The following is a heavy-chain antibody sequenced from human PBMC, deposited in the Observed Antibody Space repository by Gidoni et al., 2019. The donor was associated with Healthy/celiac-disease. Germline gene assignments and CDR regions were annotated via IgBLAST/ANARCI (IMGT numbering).Heavy chain of an antibody. CDR3: ARDFTIFGVVFSHAFDI. CDR1: GFTFSSYA. V-gene: IGHV3-30-3*01. D-gene: IGHD3-3*01. Sequence: QVQLVEPGGGVVQPGRSLRLSCPASGFTFSSYAMHWVRQAPGKGLEWVAVISYDGSNKYYADSVKGRFTISRDNSKNTLYLQMNSLRAEDTAVYYCARDFTIFGVVFSHAFDIWGQGTMVTVSS. J-gene: IGHJ3*02. CDR2: ISYDGSNK.